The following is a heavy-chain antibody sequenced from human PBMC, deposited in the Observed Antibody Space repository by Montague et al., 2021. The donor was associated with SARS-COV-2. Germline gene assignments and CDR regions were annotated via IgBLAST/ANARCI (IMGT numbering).Heavy chain of an antibody. CDR3: VATYNGNWYYFDY. V-gene: IGHV4-39*01. D-gene: IGHD6-13*01. J-gene: IGHJ4*02. CDR1: GGSFSSGDSY. Sequence: SETLSLTCSVSGGSFSSGDSYWGWLRQAPGKGLEWIGDLHYAGCAYYNPSLRSRATISADTSKNQFSLKLNSVTAADTAVYYCVATYNGNWYYFDYWGQGTLVTVSS. CDR2: LHYAGCA.